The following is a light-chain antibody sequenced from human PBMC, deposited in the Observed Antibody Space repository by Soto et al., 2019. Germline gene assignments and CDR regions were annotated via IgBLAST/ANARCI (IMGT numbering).Light chain of an antibody. CDR1: SSDIGAYNY. Sequence: QSALTQPPSASGSPGQSVTISCTGTSSDIGAYNYVSWYLQHPGKAPQLIIYEANKRPSGVSDRFSGSKSGNTASLTISGLQAEDEAEYYCSSYAGYSTSVVFGGGTKVTVL. J-gene: IGLJ2*01. CDR3: SSYAGYSTSVV. V-gene: IGLV2-8*01. CDR2: EAN.